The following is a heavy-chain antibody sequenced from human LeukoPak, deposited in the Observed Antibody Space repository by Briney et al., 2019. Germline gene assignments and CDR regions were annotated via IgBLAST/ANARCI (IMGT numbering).Heavy chain of an antibody. CDR2: IGGSGDST. D-gene: IGHD3-10*01. CDR3: ANGGAAVRGRYAFDI. CDR1: GFVFRPYA. J-gene: IGHJ3*02. Sequence: GGSLRLSCITSGFVFRPYAMNWVRQAPGKGLEWVSAIGGSGDSTYHADSVKGRFTISRDNSRNILYLQMNSLGAEDTALYYCANGGAAVRGRYAFDIWGQGTMVTVSS. V-gene: IGHV3-23*01.